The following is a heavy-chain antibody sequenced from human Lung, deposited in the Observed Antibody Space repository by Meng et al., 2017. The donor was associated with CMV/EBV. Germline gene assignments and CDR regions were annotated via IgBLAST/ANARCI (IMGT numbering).Heavy chain of an antibody. J-gene: IGHJ3*02. CDR3: ARRQWDLRNALDI. CDR1: GYTFTGYY. V-gene: IGHV1-2*02. CDR2: INPNSGGT. D-gene: IGHD1-26*01. Sequence: ASVXVSXKASGYTFTGYYIHWVRQAPGQGLEWMGSINPNSGGTKYAQKFQGRVTLTRDTSISTVYMELSRLKTDDTAVYYCARRQWDLRNALDIWGQGTEVT.